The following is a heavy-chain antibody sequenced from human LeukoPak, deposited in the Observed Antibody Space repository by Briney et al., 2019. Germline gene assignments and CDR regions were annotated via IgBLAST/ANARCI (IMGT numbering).Heavy chain of an antibody. V-gene: IGHV4-59*12. J-gene: IGHJ5*02. Sequence: SETLSLTCTVSDGAIAGYSWSWIRQAPGRGLEWIGYIYYNGDTNYNPSLKSRVTISVDKSKNQFSLKLSSVTAADTAVYYCASLRGWHNWFDPWGQGTLVTVSS. CDR1: DGAIAGYS. CDR2: IYYNGDT. D-gene: IGHD6-19*01. CDR3: ASLRGWHNWFDP.